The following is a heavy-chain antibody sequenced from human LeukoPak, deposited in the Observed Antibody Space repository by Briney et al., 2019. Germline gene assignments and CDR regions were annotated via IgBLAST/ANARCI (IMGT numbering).Heavy chain of an antibody. D-gene: IGHD3-22*01. V-gene: IGHV5-51*01. Sequence: GESLKISCKGSGYSFTSYWIGWVRQMPGKGLEWMGIIYPGDSDTRYSPSFQGQVTISADKSISTAYLQWSSLKASDTAMYYCAGLDQPYYYDSSGYTYYFDYWGQGTLVTVSS. CDR3: AGLDQPYYYDSSGYTYYFDY. J-gene: IGHJ4*02. CDR1: GYSFTSYW. CDR2: IYPGDSDT.